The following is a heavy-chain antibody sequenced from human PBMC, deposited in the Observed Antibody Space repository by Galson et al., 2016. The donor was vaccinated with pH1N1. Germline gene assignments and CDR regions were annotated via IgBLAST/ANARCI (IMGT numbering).Heavy chain of an antibody. D-gene: IGHD5-18*01. CDR2: FIPLFGTA. CDR1: GDTFISYP. Sequence: SCKASGDTFISYPLNWVQQAPGQGLEWMGGFIPLFGTANYAQKFQGRVTITADESTSTIYMELSSLRSEDTAIYSRAKDRNTAMDTYHHYYGMDVWGQGTTVTVSS. V-gene: IGHV1-69*01. CDR3: AKDRNTAMDTYHHYYGMDV. J-gene: IGHJ6*02.